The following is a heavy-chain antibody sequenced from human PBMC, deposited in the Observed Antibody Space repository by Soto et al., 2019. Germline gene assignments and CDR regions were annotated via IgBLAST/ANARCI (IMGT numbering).Heavy chain of an antibody. D-gene: IGHD2-21*02. Sequence: QVQLMQSGAEVRKPGASVRLSCETSGYNFNQYYIHWVRQAPGQGLEWMGIINLRGGTTEYAHKFRGRGTGAGDTSTRTAYMELRSLRSDDTGIYFWARGPDASDGPRWDYWGQGTLVTVSS. CDR1: GYNFNQYY. CDR2: INLRGGTT. J-gene: IGHJ4*02. CDR3: ARGPDASDGPRWDY. V-gene: IGHV1-46*02.